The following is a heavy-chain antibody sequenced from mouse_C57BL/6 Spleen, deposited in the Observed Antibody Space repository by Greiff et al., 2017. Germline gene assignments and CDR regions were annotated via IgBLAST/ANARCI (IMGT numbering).Heavy chain of an antibody. V-gene: IGHV6-6*01. D-gene: IGHD4-1*01. CDR1: GFTFSDAW. J-gene: IGHJ4*01. CDR3: TRLGRRAMDY. Sequence: EVKLQESGGGLVQPGGSMKLSCAASGFTFSDAWMDWVRQSPEKGLEWVAEIRNKANNHATYYAESVKGRFTISRDDSKSRVYLQRDSLRAEYTGICYCTRLGRRAMDYWGQGTSVTVSS. CDR2: IRNKANNHAT.